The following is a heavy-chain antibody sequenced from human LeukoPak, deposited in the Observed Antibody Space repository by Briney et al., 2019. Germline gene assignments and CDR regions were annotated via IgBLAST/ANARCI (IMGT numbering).Heavy chain of an antibody. Sequence: PGGSLRLSCAASGFTFSSDAMNWVRQAPGKGLEWVSGISGSGGSTYYADSVKGRFTISRDNSKNTLYLQMNSLRAEDTAVYYCAKLSPRLAARGYFDYWGQGTLVTVSS. D-gene: IGHD6-6*01. CDR3: AKLSPRLAARGYFDY. J-gene: IGHJ4*02. CDR1: GFTFSSDA. V-gene: IGHV3-23*01. CDR2: ISGSGGST.